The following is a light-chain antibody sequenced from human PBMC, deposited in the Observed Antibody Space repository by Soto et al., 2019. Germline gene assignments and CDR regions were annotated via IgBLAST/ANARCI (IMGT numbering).Light chain of an antibody. CDR2: DAS. CDR1: QSVGSY. V-gene: IGKV3-11*01. J-gene: IGKJ5*01. Sequence: EIVLTQSPPTLALSPEERTTLSCGASQSVGSYLAWYQHKPGQAPRLLIYDASSRATGIPARFGGSGSGTDFTLTIRSLEPEDFAVYYCQQRSNWPSISFGQGTRLET. CDR3: QQRSNWPSIS.